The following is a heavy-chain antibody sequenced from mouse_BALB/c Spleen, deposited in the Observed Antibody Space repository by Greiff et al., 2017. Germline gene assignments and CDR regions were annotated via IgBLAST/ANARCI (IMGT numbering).Heavy chain of an antibody. D-gene: IGHD2-4*01. Sequence: QVQLQQPGAELVRPGASVKLSCKASGYTFTSYWINWVKQRPGQGLEWIGNIYPSDSYTNYNQKFKDKATLTVDKSSSTAYMQLSSPTSEDSAVYYCTRSGYDYDNYWGQGTTLTVSS. CDR2: IYPSDSYT. J-gene: IGHJ2*01. CDR1: GYTFTSYW. V-gene: IGHV1-69*02. CDR3: TRSGYDYDNY.